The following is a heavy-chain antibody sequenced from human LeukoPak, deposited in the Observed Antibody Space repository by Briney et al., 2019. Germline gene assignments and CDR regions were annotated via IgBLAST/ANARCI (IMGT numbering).Heavy chain of an antibody. D-gene: IGHD1-26*01. J-gene: IGHJ4*02. CDR2: ISSSRSYI. CDR1: GFTFSSYS. Sequence: GGSLRLPCAASGFTFSSYSMNWVRQAPGKGLEWVSSISSSRSYIYYADSVKGRFTISRDKAKNSLYLQMNSLRAEDTAVYYCASSHSGSYYIDYWGQGTLVTVSS. V-gene: IGHV3-21*01. CDR3: ASSHSGSYYIDY.